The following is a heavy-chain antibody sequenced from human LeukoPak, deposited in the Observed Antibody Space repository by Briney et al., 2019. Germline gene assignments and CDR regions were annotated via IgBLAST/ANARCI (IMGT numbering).Heavy chain of an antibody. CDR3: ARGPVGATNAFHI. CDR1: GYTFTDYY. J-gene: IGHJ3*02. Sequence: GASVKVSCKASGYTFTDYYIHWVRQAPGQGLGWMGRISPNSGGTSYAQKFQGRVTMTRDTSIATAYMELSSLRSDDTAVYYCARGPVGATNAFHIWGQGTLVTVSS. CDR2: ISPNSGGT. D-gene: IGHD1-26*01. V-gene: IGHV1-2*06.